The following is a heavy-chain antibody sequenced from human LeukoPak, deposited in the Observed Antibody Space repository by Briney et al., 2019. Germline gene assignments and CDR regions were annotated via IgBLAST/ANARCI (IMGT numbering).Heavy chain of an antibody. CDR2: IYYSGST. D-gene: IGHD2-15*01. J-gene: IGHJ2*01. CDR3: ARCPGGPPYWYFDL. Sequence: SETLSLTCTVSGGSISSYYWSWIRQPPGKGLEWIGYIYYSGSTNYNPSLKSRVIISLETPKKQFSLKLTSVTDAATAVYYWARCPGGPPYWYFDLWGGGSRVSVSS. V-gene: IGHV4-59*01. CDR1: GGSISSYY.